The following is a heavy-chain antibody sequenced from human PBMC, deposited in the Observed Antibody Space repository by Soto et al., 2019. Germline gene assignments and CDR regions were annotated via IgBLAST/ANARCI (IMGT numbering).Heavy chain of an antibody. Sequence: ESLGRTGNVSGGSVNSGSYYWTWIRQPPGKRLEWIGYVYGSKGFNYNPSLKSRVTISVDTYKNQSSLRLRSVTAADKAVYYCARGDYALVDWGQGTLVTVSS. V-gene: IGHV4-61*01. CDR1: GGSVNSGSYY. J-gene: IGHJ4*02. CDR3: ARGDYALVD. D-gene: IGHD3-16*01. CDR2: VYGSKGF.